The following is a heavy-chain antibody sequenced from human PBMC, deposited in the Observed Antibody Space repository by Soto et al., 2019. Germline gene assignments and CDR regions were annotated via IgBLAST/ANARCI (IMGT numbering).Heavy chain of an antibody. CDR3: ARDDYSDYTEDGSET. CDR2: IIPMFDMS. J-gene: IGHJ3*01. V-gene: IGHV1-69*08. D-gene: IGHD4-17*01. Sequence: QVQLVQSGAEVKTPGSSVKVSCKASGGTFSSDTVSWVRQAPGQGLEWMGRIIPMFDMSEYADKFQGRATITADESATTVYMELSSLTSDDTAMYFCARDDYSDYTEDGSETWGQGTVVTVSS. CDR1: GGTFSSDT.